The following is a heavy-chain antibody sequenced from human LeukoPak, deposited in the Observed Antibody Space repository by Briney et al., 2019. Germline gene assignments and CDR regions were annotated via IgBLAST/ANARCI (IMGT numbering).Heavy chain of an antibody. CDR2: ISYDGSNK. CDR3: ARGGYSYALYWYFDL. V-gene: IGHV3-30-3*01. Sequence: GRSLRLSCAASGFTFSSYAMHWVRQAPGKGLEWVAVISYDGSNKYYADSVKGRFTISRDNSKNTLYLQMNSLRAEDTAVYYCARGGYSYALYWYFDLWGRGTLVTVSS. J-gene: IGHJ2*01. CDR1: GFTFSSYA. D-gene: IGHD5-18*01.